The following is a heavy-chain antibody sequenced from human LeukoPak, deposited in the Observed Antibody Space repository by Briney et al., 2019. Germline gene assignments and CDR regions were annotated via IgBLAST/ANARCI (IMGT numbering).Heavy chain of an antibody. D-gene: IGHD1-1*01. CDR2: IKQDGSEK. J-gene: IGHJ4*02. CDR1: GFTFSSYA. V-gene: IGHV3-7*01. Sequence: GRSLRLSCAASGFTFSSYAMHWVRQAPGKGLEWVANIKQDGSEKYYVDSVKGRFTISRDNAKNSLYLQMNSLRAEDTAVYYCARDRDKVLGDYWGQGTLVTVSS. CDR3: ARDRDKVLGDY.